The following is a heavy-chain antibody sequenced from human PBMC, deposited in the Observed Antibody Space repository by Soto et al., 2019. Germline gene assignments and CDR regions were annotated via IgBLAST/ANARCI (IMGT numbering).Heavy chain of an antibody. CDR3: ASETSCGTSDY. Sequence: GGSLRLSFAASEFTFRSYWMSWVRQAPWKGLEWVANIKQDGSERYYVDSVKGRFTISRDDAKNSLFLQMNSLRADDPAVYYCASETSCGTSDYCRQGTLVT. D-gene: IGHD1-26*01. CDR2: IKQDGSER. J-gene: IGHJ4*02. CDR1: EFTFRSYW. V-gene: IGHV3-7*03.